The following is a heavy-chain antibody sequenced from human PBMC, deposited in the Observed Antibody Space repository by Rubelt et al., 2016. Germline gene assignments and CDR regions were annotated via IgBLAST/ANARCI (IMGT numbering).Heavy chain of an antibody. D-gene: IGHD1-14*01. CDR3: ARDTTKYYFDY. V-gene: IGHV4-59*01. CDR1: GGSISSYY. J-gene: IGHJ4*02. Sequence: QVQLQESGPGLVKPSETLSLTCTVSGGSISSYYWSWIRQPPGKGLEWIGYIYYSGSTNYNPSLQSRVTISVDTSKNQFSLKLSAVTAADTAVYYCARDTTKYYFDYWGQGTLVTVSS. CDR2: IYYSGST.